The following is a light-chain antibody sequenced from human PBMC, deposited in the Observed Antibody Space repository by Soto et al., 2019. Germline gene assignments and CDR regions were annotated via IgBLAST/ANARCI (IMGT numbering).Light chain of an antibody. J-gene: IGKJ5*01. Sequence: EVVMTQSPAILSVSPGQRATLSCKSSESVSSNLAWYQQRPGQAPRLVLYGASTRATGIPDTFSGGGSGTEFTLTISSLKSEDLAVYYCQQHNSWPPITFGQGTRVEIK. CDR2: GAS. CDR1: ESVSSN. V-gene: IGKV3-15*01. CDR3: QQHNSWPPIT.